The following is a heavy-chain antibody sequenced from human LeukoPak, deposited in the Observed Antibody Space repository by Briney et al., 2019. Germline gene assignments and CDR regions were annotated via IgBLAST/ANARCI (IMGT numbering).Heavy chain of an antibody. J-gene: IGHJ4*02. CDR1: GFTFSHYG. Sequence: PGGSLRLSCAASGFTFSHYGMHWVRQAPGKGLEWVSYISLSSSSIYYADSLKGRFTISRDNAKNSLYLQMNSLRAEDTAVYYCARETPYSNTWIDFDFWGQGTLVTVSS. CDR3: ARETPYSNTWIDFDF. CDR2: ISLSSSSI. V-gene: IGHV3-48*01. D-gene: IGHD6-13*01.